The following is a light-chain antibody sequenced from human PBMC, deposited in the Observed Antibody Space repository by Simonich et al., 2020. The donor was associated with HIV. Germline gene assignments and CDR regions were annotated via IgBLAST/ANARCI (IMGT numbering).Light chain of an antibody. CDR3: QQYNNWPSFT. CDR1: QGVGSH. J-gene: IGKJ3*01. Sequence: ELVLTQSPATLSVSPGESGTLSCRASQGVGSHLAWYHQKPGQAPRLLIYGASTRATGVPARFSGSGSGTEFTLTISSLQSEDFALYYCQQYNNWPSFTFGPGTKVDIK. CDR2: GAS. V-gene: IGKV3-15*01.